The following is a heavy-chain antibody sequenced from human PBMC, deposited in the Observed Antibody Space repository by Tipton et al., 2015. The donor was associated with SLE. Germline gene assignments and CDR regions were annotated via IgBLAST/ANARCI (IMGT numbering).Heavy chain of an antibody. Sequence: VQLVQSGAEVKKSGESLRISCKGSGYSFTSYWIGWVRQMPGKGLEWMGIIYPGDSDTRYSPSFQGQVTISADKSISTAYLQWSSLKASDTAMYYCARSPALLRSWSYFDYWGQGTLVTVSS. CDR1: GYSFTSYW. V-gene: IGHV5-51*01. CDR3: ARSPALLRSWSYFDY. CDR2: IYPGDSDT. D-gene: IGHD3-3*01. J-gene: IGHJ4*02.